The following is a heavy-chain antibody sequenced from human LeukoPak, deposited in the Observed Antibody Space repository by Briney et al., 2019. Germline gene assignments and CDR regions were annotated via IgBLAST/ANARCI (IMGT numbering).Heavy chain of an antibody. CDR2: IIPILGIA. J-gene: IGHJ6*02. CDR1: GGTFSSYA. CDR3: ASQLRYFDWPRITTVGYYYGMDV. V-gene: IGHV1-69*04. D-gene: IGHD3-9*01. Sequence: SVKVSCKASGGTFSSYAISWVRQAPGQGLEWMGRIIPILGIANYAQKFQGRVTITADKSTSTAYMELSSLRSEDTAVYYCASQLRYFDWPRITTVGYYYGMDVWGQGTTVTVS.